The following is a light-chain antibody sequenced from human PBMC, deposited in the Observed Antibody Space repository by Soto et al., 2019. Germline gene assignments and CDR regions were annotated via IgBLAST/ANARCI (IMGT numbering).Light chain of an antibody. V-gene: IGLV2-14*03. CDR3: TSYTSSSTRV. Sequence: QSVLTQPASVSGSPGQSITLSCTGTSSDVGGYNYVSWYQQHPGKAPKLLIVDVSNRPSGVSNRFSGSKSGNTASLTISGLRAEDEADYYCTSYTSSSTRVFGTGTKVTVL. CDR1: SSDVGGYNY. J-gene: IGLJ1*01. CDR2: DVS.